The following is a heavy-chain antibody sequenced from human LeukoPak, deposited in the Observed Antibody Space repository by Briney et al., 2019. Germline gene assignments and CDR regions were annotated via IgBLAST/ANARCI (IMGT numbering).Heavy chain of an antibody. CDR1: GYTFTSYD. CDR2: MNPNSGGT. J-gene: IGHJ3*02. D-gene: IGHD6-13*01. Sequence: GASVKVSCRASGYTFTSYDINWVRQATGQGLEWMGWMNPNSGGTNYAQKFQGRVTTTRDTSISTAYMELSSLRSEDTAVYYCARSVGSSWYKSSDAFDIWGQGTMVTVSS. V-gene: IGHV1-2*02. CDR3: ARSVGSSWYKSSDAFDI.